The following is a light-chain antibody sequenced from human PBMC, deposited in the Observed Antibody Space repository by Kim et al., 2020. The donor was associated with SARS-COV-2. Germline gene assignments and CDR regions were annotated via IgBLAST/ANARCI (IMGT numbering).Light chain of an antibody. J-gene: IGLJ1*01. CDR3: QAWDSSTYV. CDR1: KLGDKY. Sequence: SYELTQPPSVSVSPGQTASITCSGDKLGDKYACWYQQKPGQSPVLVIYQDSKRPSGIPERFSGSNSGSTATLTISGTQAMDEADYYCQAWDSSTYVF. V-gene: IGLV3-1*01. CDR2: QDS.